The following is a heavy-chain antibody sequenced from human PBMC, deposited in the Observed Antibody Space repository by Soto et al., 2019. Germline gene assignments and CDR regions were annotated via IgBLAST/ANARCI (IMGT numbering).Heavy chain of an antibody. J-gene: IGHJ5*02. Sequence: QLQLQESGPGLVKPSETLSLTCTVSGGSISSSSYYWGWIRQPPGKGLEWIGSIYYSGSTYYNPSLKSRVTISVDTSKNQFSLKLSSVTAADTAVYYCARLYGLGSYYTGGWFDPWGQGTLVTVSS. D-gene: IGHD3-10*01. CDR2: IYYSGST. CDR1: GGSISSSSYY. V-gene: IGHV4-39*01. CDR3: ARLYGLGSYYTGGWFDP.